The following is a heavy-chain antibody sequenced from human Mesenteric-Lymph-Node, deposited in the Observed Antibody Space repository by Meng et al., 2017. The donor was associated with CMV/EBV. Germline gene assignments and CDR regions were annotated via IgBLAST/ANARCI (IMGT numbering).Heavy chain of an antibody. CDR3: AKDYVWGSYRYTGFDY. Sequence: GGSLRLSCGASGFNFGSYGMHWVRQAPGKGLEWVAFIRYDGSDKYYSDSVKGRFTISRDNSKNTLYLQMNSLRAEDTAVYYCAKDYVWGSYRYTGFDYWGQGTLVTVSS. J-gene: IGHJ4*02. CDR1: GFNFGSYG. V-gene: IGHV3-30*02. CDR2: IRYDGSDK. D-gene: IGHD3-16*02.